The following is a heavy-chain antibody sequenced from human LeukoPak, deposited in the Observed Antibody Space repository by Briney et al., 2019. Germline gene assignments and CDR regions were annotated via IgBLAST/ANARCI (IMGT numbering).Heavy chain of an antibody. CDR2: IKEDGSET. J-gene: IGHJ4*02. Sequence: GGSLRLSCAASGFXFSDFWMTWVRQAPGSGLEWVANIKEDGSETYYLDSVKGRFIISRDDANNSLYLHMNSLRVEDTAVYYCARASAPDRVATTAVDNWGKGTLVTVSS. CDR1: GFXFSDFW. D-gene: IGHD5-12*01. V-gene: IGHV3-7*04. CDR3: ARASAPDRVATTAVDN.